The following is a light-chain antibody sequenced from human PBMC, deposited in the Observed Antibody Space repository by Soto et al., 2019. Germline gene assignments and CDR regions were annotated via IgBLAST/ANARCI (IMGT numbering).Light chain of an antibody. CDR3: SSYTSSSTFV. V-gene: IGLV2-14*03. CDR2: EVS. J-gene: IGLJ1*01. CDR1: SSDVGGYNY. Sequence: QSALAQPASVSGSPGQSITISCTGTSSDVGGYNYVSWYQQHPGKAPKLMIYEVSNRPSGVSHRFSGSKSGNTASLTISGLQAEDEADYYCSSYTSSSTFVFGTGTKV.